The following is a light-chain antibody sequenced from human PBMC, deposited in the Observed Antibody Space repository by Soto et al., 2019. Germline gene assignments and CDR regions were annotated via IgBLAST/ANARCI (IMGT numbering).Light chain of an antibody. V-gene: IGLV2-18*02. Sequence: QSALTQPPSVSGSPGQSVTISCPGTSNDVGSYNRVSWYQQPPGTAPKLMIYEVNNRPSGVPDRFSGSKSGNTASLTITGLQAEDEADYYCSSYTSSSTYVFGTGTKLTVL. CDR1: SNDVGSYNR. J-gene: IGLJ1*01. CDR2: EVN. CDR3: SSYTSSSTYV.